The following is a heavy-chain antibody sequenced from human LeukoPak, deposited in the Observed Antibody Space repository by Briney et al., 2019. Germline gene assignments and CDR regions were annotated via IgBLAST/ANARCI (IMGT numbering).Heavy chain of an antibody. CDR2: IYPGDSDT. V-gene: IGHV5-51*01. CDR3: ARVVQLERRGPFDP. CDR1: GYSFTSYW. J-gene: IGHJ5*02. Sequence: GESLKISCKGSGYSFTSYWIGWVRQMPGKGLEWMGIIYPGDSDTRYSPSFQGQVTISADKSIRTAYLQWSSLKASDTAMYFCARVVQLERRGPFDPWGQGTLVTVSS. D-gene: IGHD1-1*01.